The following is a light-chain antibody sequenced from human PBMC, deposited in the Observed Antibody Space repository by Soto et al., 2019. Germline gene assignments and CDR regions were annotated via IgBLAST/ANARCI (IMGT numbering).Light chain of an antibody. CDR2: GAS. CDR1: QSVSSNY. Sequence: EIVLTQSPGTLSLSPGERVTLSCRASQSVSSNYLAWYQLKLGQAPRLLIYGASTRATGIPDRFSGSGSGTDFTLTISRLEPEDFAVYYCQQYGDSPRTFGQGTKVEI. J-gene: IGKJ1*01. CDR3: QQYGDSPRT. V-gene: IGKV3-20*01.